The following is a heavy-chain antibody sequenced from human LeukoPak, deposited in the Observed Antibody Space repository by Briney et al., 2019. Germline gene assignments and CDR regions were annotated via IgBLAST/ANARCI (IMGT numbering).Heavy chain of an antibody. CDR1: GFTFSSYA. Sequence: GRSLRLSCTASGFTFSSYAMHWVRQAPGKGLEWVAVISYDGSNKYYADSVKGRFTISRDNSKYTLYLQMNSLRAEDTAVYYCARAFGYSYAVTGEHWGQGTLVTVSS. J-gene: IGHJ4*02. V-gene: IGHV3-30*04. D-gene: IGHD5-18*01. CDR3: ARAFGYSYAVTGEH. CDR2: ISYDGSNK.